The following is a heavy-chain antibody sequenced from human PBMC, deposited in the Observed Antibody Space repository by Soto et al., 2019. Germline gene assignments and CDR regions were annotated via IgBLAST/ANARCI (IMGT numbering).Heavy chain of an antibody. Sequence: SETLSLTCTVSGGSISSSSYYWGWIRQPPGKGLEWIGSIYYSGSTYYNPSLKSRVTISVDTSKNQFSLKLSSVTAADTAVYYCASTTGYSSGWYREEGAFDIWGQGTMVTVSS. CDR3: ASTTGYSSGWYREEGAFDI. CDR1: GGSISSSSYY. D-gene: IGHD6-19*01. J-gene: IGHJ3*02. CDR2: IYYSGST. V-gene: IGHV4-39*01.